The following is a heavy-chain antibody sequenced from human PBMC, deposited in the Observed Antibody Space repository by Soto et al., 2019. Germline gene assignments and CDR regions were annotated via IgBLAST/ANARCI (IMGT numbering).Heavy chain of an antibody. CDR3: ARELGGGDTY. CDR2: INPDGRRT. D-gene: IGHD2-15*01. V-gene: IGHV3-74*01. Sequence: EVQVVESGGGLVQPGGSLRLSCAGAGFTFSSYSMHWVRQVPGKGLVWVSRINPDGRRTNYAASVKGRFTISRDNAKNTVYLQVNSLRAEDTAVYYCARELGGGDTYWGLGTLVTVSS. CDR1: GFTFSSYS. J-gene: IGHJ4*02.